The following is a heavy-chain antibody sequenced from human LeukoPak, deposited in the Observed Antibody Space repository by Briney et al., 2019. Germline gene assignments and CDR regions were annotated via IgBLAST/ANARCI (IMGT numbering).Heavy chain of an antibody. Sequence: SETLSLTCTVSGGSLSSYYWTWIRRPPGKGLEWIGYIYYTGSTSYNPSLKSRVTIPVQTSKNQFSLKLSSVTAADTAVYYCARGLNRNDYGDYGYWGQGTLVTVSS. CDR2: IYYTGST. D-gene: IGHD4-17*01. V-gene: IGHV4-59*01. CDR3: ARGLNRNDYGDYGY. J-gene: IGHJ4*02. CDR1: GGSLSSYY.